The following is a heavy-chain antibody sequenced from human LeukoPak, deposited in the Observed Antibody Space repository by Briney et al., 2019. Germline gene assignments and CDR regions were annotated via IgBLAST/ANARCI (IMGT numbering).Heavy chain of an antibody. D-gene: IGHD3-16*02. CDR3: VSADIWGNYRTDS. CDR1: GFNIRSHG. J-gene: IGHJ5*01. CDR2: IWYNGNTK. V-gene: IGHV3-33*01. Sequence: GGSLRLSCAASGFNIRSHGMHWVRQAPGKGLEWLAVIWYNGNTKYYADPVKGRFTVSRDDSQNTLHLQMDSLRAEDTAVYYCVSADIWGNYRTDSWGHGALVVVSS.